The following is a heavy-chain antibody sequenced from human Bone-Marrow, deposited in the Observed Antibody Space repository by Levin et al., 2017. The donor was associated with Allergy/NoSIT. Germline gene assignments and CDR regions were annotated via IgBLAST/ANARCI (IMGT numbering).Heavy chain of an antibody. Sequence: PSETLSLTCTVSGGSISHYYWTWIRQPPGKGLEWIGYIYYSGSSTYNPSLKSRVTMSVDTSRNQFSLNLNSVTAADAAIYYCARGSHCSSTNCYVSAFDYWGQGTLVTVSS. CDR3: ARGSHCSSTNCYVSAFDY. CDR1: GGSISHYY. J-gene: IGHJ4*02. CDR2: IYYSGSS. D-gene: IGHD2-2*01. V-gene: IGHV4-59*01.